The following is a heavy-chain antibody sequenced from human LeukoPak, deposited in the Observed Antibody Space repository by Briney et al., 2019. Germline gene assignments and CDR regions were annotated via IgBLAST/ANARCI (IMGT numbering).Heavy chain of an antibody. CDR3: ARDETATGKLFQH. CDR2: IHSDGTTA. V-gene: IGHV3-74*01. Sequence: PGGSLRLSCTASGFTFSSSWMHWVRQAPGRGLVWVSRIHSDGTTATYADSVKGRFTISRDNAKSTLYLQMNSLRAEDTAIYYCARDETATGKLFQHWGQGTLVTVSS. J-gene: IGHJ1*01. CDR1: GFTFSSSW. D-gene: IGHD3-9*01.